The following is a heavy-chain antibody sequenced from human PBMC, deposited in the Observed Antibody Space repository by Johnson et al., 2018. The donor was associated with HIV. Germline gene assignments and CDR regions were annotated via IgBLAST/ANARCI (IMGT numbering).Heavy chain of an antibody. CDR1: GFTFSDYY. J-gene: IGHJ3*02. CDR3: AKDFLRTILPHALDI. D-gene: IGHD3-9*01. V-gene: IGHV3-7*01. Sequence: VQLVESGGGLVKPGGSLRLSCAASGFTFSDYYMSWIRQAPGKGLEWVANIKQDGSEKYYVDSVKGRFTISRDNSKNTLYLQMNSLRAEDTAVYYCAKDFLRTILPHALDIWGQGTMVTVSS. CDR2: IKQDGSEK.